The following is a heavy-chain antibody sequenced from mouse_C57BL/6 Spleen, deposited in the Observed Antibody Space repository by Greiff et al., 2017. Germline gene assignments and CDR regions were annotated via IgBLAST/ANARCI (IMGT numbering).Heavy chain of an antibody. Sequence: LVEPGASVKISCKASGYTFTDYYINWVKQRPGQGLEWIGKIGPGSGSTYYNEKFKGKATLTADKSSSTAYMQLSSLTSEDSAVYFCARSEDYGSLAWFAYWGQGTLVTVSA. V-gene: IGHV1-77*01. J-gene: IGHJ3*01. CDR1: GYTFTDYY. CDR3: ARSEDYGSLAWFAY. CDR2: IGPGSGST. D-gene: IGHD1-1*01.